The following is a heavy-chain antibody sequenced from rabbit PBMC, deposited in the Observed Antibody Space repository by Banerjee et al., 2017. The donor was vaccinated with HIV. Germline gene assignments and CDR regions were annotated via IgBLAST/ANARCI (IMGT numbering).Heavy chain of an antibody. J-gene: IGHJ6*01. CDR2: IYTGSSGRT. CDR1: GFSFSSSYY. Sequence: VESGGGLVKPGASLTLTCKASGFSFSSSYYMCWVRQAPGKGLEWIACIYTGSSGRTYYASWAKGRFTISKTSSTTVTLQMTSLTAADTATYFCARNSIYSRAYGMDLWGQGTLVTVS. D-gene: IGHD8-1*01. V-gene: IGHV1S40*01. CDR3: ARNSIYSRAYGMDL.